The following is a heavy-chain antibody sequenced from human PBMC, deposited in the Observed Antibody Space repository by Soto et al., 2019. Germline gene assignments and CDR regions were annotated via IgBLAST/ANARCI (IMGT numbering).Heavy chain of an antibody. J-gene: IGHJ6*02. CDR1: GGSISSGYYY. Sequence: SETLSLTCSVSGGSISSGYYYWSWIRQPPGKGLEGIGNIYYSGNTYYNPSIKSRLIISIDTSKNQFSLKMSSVTAADTAVYFCASSSVYGMDVWGQGTTVTVSS. CDR2: IYYSGNT. V-gene: IGHV4-30-4*01. CDR3: ASSSVYGMDV. D-gene: IGHD3-10*01.